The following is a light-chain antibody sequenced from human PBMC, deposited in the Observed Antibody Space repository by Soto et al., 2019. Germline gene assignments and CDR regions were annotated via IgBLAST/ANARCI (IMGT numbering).Light chain of an antibody. CDR2: DAS. Sequence: EIVLTQSPATLSLSPGERATLSCRASQSVRGYLAWYQQKPGQAPRLLIYDASNRATGIPARFSGSGSGTDFTLTISSLEPEDVAVYYCQQRSIWPSFGGGTKVEI. V-gene: IGKV3-11*01. J-gene: IGKJ4*01. CDR1: QSVRGY. CDR3: QQRSIWPS.